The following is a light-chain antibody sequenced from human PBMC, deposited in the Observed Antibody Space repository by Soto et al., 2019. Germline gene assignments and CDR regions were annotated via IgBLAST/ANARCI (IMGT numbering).Light chain of an antibody. Sequence: QSALTQPASVSGSPGQSITISCTGTSSDVGGYNYVSWYQQHPGKAPKLMIYDVSNRPSGVSNRFSGSKSGNTASLTISGLQAEDEAYYYCSSYTSSSDVVFGGVTKVTVL. CDR3: SSYTSSSDVV. CDR1: SSDVGGYNY. J-gene: IGLJ2*01. CDR2: DVS. V-gene: IGLV2-14*01.